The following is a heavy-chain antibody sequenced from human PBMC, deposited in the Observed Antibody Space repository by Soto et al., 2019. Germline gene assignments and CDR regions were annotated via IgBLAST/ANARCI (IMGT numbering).Heavy chain of an antibody. D-gene: IGHD2-2*01. J-gene: IGHJ6*02. CDR2: INHSGST. CDR3: ARERTDCSSTSCYLSYYYGMDV. CDR1: GGSFSGYY. V-gene: IGHV4-34*01. Sequence: SETLSLTCAVYGGSFSGYYWSWIRQPPGKGLGWIGEINHSGSTNYNPSLKSRVTISVDTSKNQFSLKLSSVTAADTAVYYCARERTDCSSTSCYLSYYYGMDVWGQGTTVTVSS.